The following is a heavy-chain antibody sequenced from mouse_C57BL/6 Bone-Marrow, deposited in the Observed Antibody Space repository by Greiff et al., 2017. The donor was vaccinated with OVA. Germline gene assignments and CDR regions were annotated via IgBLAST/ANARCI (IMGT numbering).Heavy chain of an antibody. CDR2: IYPGNLYT. V-gene: IGHV1-5*01. Sequence: VQLQQSGTVLARPGASVKMSCKTSGYTFTSYWMHWVKQRPGQGLEWIGAIYPGNLYTSYNQKFKCKAKMTAVTSASTAYMELSSLTSEDSAVYYGARSPYYSTNEGYWYFDVWGTGTTVTVSS. D-gene: IGHD2-5*01. CDR3: ARSPYYSTNEGYWYFDV. J-gene: IGHJ1*03. CDR1: GYTFTSYW.